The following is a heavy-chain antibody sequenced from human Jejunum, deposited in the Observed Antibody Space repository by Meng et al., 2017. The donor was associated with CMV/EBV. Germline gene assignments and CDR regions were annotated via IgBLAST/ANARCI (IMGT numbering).Heavy chain of an antibody. CDR2: ISAYNGDT. Sequence: QAQLVQSGGEVKKPGASVKVSCKASGYAFTNYGITWVRQAPGQGLEWMGWISAYNGDTNYAQTLQGRVTMTTDTSTSIAYMELRSLRPDDTAVYYCARVEVGITSGDYWGQGTLVTVSS. V-gene: IGHV1-18*01. D-gene: IGHD1-26*01. CDR1: GYAFTNYG. CDR3: ARVEVGITSGDY. J-gene: IGHJ4*02.